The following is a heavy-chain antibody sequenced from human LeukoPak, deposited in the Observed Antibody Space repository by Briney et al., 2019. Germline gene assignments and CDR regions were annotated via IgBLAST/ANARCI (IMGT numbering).Heavy chain of an antibody. J-gene: IGHJ4*02. Sequence: GGSLRLSCAASGFTFSSYGMHWVRQAPGKGLEWVAFIRYDGSNKYYADSVKGRFTISRDNAKNSLYLQMNSLRAEDTAVYYCARDNSLWDDFWSGYYDYWGQGTLVTVSS. CDR1: GFTFSSYG. CDR3: ARDNSLWDDFWSGYYDY. D-gene: IGHD3-3*01. CDR2: IRYDGSNK. V-gene: IGHV3-30*02.